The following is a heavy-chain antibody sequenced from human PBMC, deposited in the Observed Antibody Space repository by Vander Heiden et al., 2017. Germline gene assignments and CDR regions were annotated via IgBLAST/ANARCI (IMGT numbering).Heavy chain of an antibody. CDR2: MDYGGST. J-gene: IGHJ4*02. Sequence: QVQLQESGPGLVKPSETLSLTCTVPGGSIVSYYWSWSRQPPGKGLEWIGYMDYGGSTNYNPSLKSRVTISVDTSKNQFSLKLSSVTAADTAVYYCARCEGGNKGCGFDYWGQGSLVTVSS. CDR3: ARCEGGNKGCGFDY. V-gene: IGHV4-59*01. D-gene: IGHD2-15*01. CDR1: GGSIVSYY.